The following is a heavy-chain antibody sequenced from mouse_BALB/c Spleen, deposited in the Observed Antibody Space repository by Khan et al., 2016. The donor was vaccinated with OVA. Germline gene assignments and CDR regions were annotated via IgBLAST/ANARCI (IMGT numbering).Heavy chain of an antibody. J-gene: IGHJ3*01. CDR2: ISSGGDYT. D-gene: IGHD4-1*01. CDR3: ASHLTGSFAY. CDR1: GFTFSSYS. Sequence: EVELVESGGDLVKPVGSLKLSCAASGFTFSSYSMSWVRQTPDKRLEWVASISSGGDYTYYPDIVKGRFTISRDNAKNTLYLEMSSLKSEDTAMYYCASHLTGSFAYWGQGTLVTVSA. V-gene: IGHV5-6*01.